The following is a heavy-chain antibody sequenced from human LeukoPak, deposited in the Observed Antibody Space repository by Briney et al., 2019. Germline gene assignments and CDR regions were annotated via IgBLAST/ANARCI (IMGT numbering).Heavy chain of an antibody. CDR2: ISASRLYI. V-gene: IGHV3-21*01. J-gene: IGHJ4*02. CDR3: ARSKGVGATTGFTY. D-gene: IGHD1-26*01. CDR1: GFTFSSYA. Sequence: GGSLTLSCAASGFTFSSYAMSWVRQAPGKGLKWVSSISASRLYIDYADSVKGRFTISRDNAKNSLYLQMNSLRAEDTAVYYCARSKGVGATTGFTYWGQGTLVTVSS.